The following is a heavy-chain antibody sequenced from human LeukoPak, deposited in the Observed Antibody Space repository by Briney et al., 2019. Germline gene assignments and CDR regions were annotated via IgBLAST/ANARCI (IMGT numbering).Heavy chain of an antibody. D-gene: IGHD5-18*01. CDR1: GDSISSSSYY. Sequence: SETLSLTCTVSGDSISSSSYYWGWIRQPPGKGLEWIGSIYYSGSTYYNPSLKSRVTISVDTSKNQFSLKLSSVTAADTAVYYCARGRSGYSYVHDAFDIWGQGTMVTVSS. V-gene: IGHV4-39*01. J-gene: IGHJ3*02. CDR2: IYYSGST. CDR3: ARGRSGYSYVHDAFDI.